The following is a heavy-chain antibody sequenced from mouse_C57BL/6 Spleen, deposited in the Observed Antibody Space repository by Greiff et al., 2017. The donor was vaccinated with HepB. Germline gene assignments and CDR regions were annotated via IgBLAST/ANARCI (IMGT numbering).Heavy chain of an antibody. CDR3: AIDGYWYFDV. CDR2: ISYDGSN. Sequence: EVKLQESGPGLVKPSQSLSLTCSVTGYSITSGYYWNWIRQFPGNKLEWMGYISYDGSNNYNPSLKNRISITRDTSKNQFFLKLNSVTTEDTATYYCAIDGYWYFDVWGTGTTVTVSS. D-gene: IGHD2-3*01. CDR1: GYSITSGYY. V-gene: IGHV3-6*01. J-gene: IGHJ1*03.